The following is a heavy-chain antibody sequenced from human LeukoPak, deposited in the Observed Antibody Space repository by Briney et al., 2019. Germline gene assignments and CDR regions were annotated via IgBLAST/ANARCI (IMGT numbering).Heavy chain of an antibody. CDR3: ARAYGDYVHYFDY. CDR1: GGSINSHY. Sequence: SETLSLTCSVSGGSINSHYWSWIRQPPGKGLEWIGYIYYSGSTNYNPSLKSRVTISVDTSKNQFSLKLSSVTAADTAAYYCARAYGDYVHYFDYWGQGTLVTVSS. J-gene: IGHJ4*02. V-gene: IGHV4-59*11. D-gene: IGHD4-17*01. CDR2: IYYSGST.